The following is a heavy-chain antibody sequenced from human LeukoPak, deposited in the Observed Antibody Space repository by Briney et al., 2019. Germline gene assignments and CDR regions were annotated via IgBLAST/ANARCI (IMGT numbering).Heavy chain of an antibody. Sequence: SGTLSLTCTVSGGSISSYYWSWIRQPPGKGLEWIGYISYTGSTNYNPSLKSRVTISVDTSKNQFSLKLSSVTAADTAVYYCARLEETTVTTNYFDYWGQGTLVAVSS. CDR2: ISYTGST. V-gene: IGHV4-59*12. J-gene: IGHJ4*02. CDR3: ARLEETTVTTNYFDY. D-gene: IGHD4-17*01. CDR1: GGSISSYY.